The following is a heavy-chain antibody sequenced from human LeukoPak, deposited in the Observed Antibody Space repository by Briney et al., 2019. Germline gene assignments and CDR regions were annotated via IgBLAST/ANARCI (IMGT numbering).Heavy chain of an antibody. CDR2: IIPIFGTA. CDR1: GGTFSSYA. J-gene: IGHJ5*02. D-gene: IGHD2-2*01. CDR3: ARGPDIVVVPAVLNWFDP. V-gene: IGHV1-69*05. Sequence: SVKVSCKASGGTFSSYAISRVRQAPGQGLEWMGGIIPIFGTANYAQKFQGRVTITTDESTSTAYMELSSLRSEDTAVYYCARGPDIVVVPAVLNWFDPWGQGTLVTVSS.